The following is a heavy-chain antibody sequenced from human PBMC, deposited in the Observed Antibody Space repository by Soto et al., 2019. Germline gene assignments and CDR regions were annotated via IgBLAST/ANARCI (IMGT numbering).Heavy chain of an antibody. V-gene: IGHV1-69*04. J-gene: IGHJ6*02. D-gene: IGHD3-22*01. Sequence: ASVKVSCKASGGTFSSYTISWVRQAPGQGLEWMGRIIPILGIANYAQKFQGRVTITADKSTSTAYMELSSLRSEDTAVYYCARELSGSSSGFYYYYGMGVWGQGTTVTVSS. CDR3: ARELSGSSSGFYYYYGMGV. CDR1: GGTFSSYT. CDR2: IIPILGIA.